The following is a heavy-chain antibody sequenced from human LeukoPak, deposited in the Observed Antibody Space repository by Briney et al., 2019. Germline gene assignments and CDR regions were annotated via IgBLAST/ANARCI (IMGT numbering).Heavy chain of an antibody. Sequence: EASVKVSCKTSGYTFTGYYIHWVRQPPGQGLEWMGWINPNSGGTNYAQNFQGRVTMTRDTSINTAYMELGRLRSDDTAVYYCARSPGLDTAVVNRPWGQGTLITVSS. CDR1: GYTFTGYY. CDR3: ARSPGLDTAVVNRP. V-gene: IGHV1-2*02. D-gene: IGHD5-18*01. J-gene: IGHJ5*02. CDR2: INPNSGGT.